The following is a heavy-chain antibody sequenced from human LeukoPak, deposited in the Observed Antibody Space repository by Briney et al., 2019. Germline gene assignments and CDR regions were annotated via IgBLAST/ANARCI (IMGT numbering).Heavy chain of an antibody. CDR2: IYYSGST. CDR3: TRAKYGGYFDY. V-gene: IGHV4-31*03. J-gene: IGHJ4*02. D-gene: IGHD4-23*01. CDR1: GGSISSGGYY. Sequence: SETLSLTCTVSGGSISSGGYYWSWIRQHPGKGLEWIGYIYYSGSTYYNPSLKSRVTISVDTSKNQFSLKLSSVTAADTAVYYCTRAKYGGYFDYRGQGTLVTVSS.